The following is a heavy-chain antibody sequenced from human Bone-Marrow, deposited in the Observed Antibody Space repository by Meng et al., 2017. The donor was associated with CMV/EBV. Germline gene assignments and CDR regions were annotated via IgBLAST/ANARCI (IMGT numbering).Heavy chain of an antibody. CDR2: ISYDGSNK. J-gene: IGHJ6*02. CDR1: GFTFSSYA. V-gene: IGHV3-30-3*01. Sequence: SLKIACAASGFTFSSYAMHWVRQAPGKGLEWVAVISYDGSNKYYADSVKGRFTISRDNSKNTLYLQMNSLRAEDTAVYYCARSTPYYYGMDVWRQGTTVTVSS. CDR3: ARSTPYYYGMDV.